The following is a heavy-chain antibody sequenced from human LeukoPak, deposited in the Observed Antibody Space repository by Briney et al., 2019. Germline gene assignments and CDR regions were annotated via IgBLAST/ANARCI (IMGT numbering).Heavy chain of an antibody. V-gene: IGHV3-53*01. Sequence: GGSLRLSCTVSGFTVSSNSMSWVRQAPGKGLEWVSFIYSDNTHYADSVKGRFTISRGNSKNTLYLQMNSLRAEDTAVYYCARSLISARSAFDIWGQGTMVTVSS. CDR1: GFTVSSNS. D-gene: IGHD3-16*01. CDR3: ARSLISARSAFDI. J-gene: IGHJ3*02. CDR2: IYSDNT.